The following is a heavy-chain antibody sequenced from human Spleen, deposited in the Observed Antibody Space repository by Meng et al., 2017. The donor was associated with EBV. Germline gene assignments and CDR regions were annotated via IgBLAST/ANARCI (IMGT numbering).Heavy chain of an antibody. CDR3: ARESGRLDYGILY. J-gene: IGHJ4*02. D-gene: IGHD4-17*01. V-gene: IGHV4-30-4*01. Sequence: QVQLQESGPGLVKPSQTLSLTCAFSGGSIGSGDYYWSWIRQPPGKGLEWIGYIYDSGTTYYNPSLESRVSISLDTSKKQFSLKVNSVIVADTAVYYCARESGRLDYGILYWGQGTRVTVSS. CDR2: IYDSGTT. CDR1: GGSIGSGDYY.